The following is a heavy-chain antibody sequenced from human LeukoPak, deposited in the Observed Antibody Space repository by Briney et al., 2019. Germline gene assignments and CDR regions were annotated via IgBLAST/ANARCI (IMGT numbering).Heavy chain of an antibody. V-gene: IGHV1-46*01. Sequence: GASVKVSCKASGYTFTSYYMHWVRQAPGQGLEWMGIINPSGGSTSYARKFQGRVTMTRDTSTSTVYMELSSLRSEDTAVYYCARAGGITIFGVASYYYYMDVWGKGTTVTVSS. J-gene: IGHJ6*03. CDR3: ARAGGITIFGVASYYYYMDV. CDR1: GYTFTSYY. CDR2: INPSGGST. D-gene: IGHD3-3*01.